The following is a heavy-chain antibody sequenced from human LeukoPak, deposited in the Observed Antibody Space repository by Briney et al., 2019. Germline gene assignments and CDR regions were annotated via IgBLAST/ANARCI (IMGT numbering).Heavy chain of an antibody. CDR2: IYPGDSDT. CDR3: ARHAGTTVTQLGADY. V-gene: IGHV5-51*01. J-gene: IGHJ4*02. CDR1: GYSFTSYW. D-gene: IGHD4-17*01. Sequence: KGGESLKISCKGSGYSFTSYWIGWVRQMPGKGLEWMGVIYPGDSDTRYSPSFQGQVTISADKSISTAYLQWSSLKASDTAMYYCARHAGTTVTQLGADYWGQGTLVTVSS.